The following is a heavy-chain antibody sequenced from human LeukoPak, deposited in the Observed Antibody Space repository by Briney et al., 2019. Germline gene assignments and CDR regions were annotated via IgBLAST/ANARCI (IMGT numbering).Heavy chain of an antibody. J-gene: IGHJ4*02. CDR1: RGTFSSYA. D-gene: IGHD6-19*01. V-gene: IGHV1-69*13. CDR2: IIPIFGTA. CDR3: ARAREYSSGFDY. Sequence: SVKVSCKASRGTFSSYAISWVRQAPGQGLEWMGGIIPIFGTANYAQKFQGRVTITADESTSTAYMELSSLRSEDTAVYYCARAREYSSGFDYWGQGTLVTVSS.